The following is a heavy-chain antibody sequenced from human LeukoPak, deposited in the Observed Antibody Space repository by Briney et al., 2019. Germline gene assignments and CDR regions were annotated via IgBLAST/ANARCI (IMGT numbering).Heavy chain of an antibody. Sequence: GGSLRLSCAASGFIFSSYPMHWVRQAPGKGLEYVSSILGNGGSTQYANSVKGRFTISRDNSKNTLHLQMGSLRADDMAVYYCARDRVGGWAFDIWGQGTMVTVSS. D-gene: IGHD3-16*01. CDR1: GFIFSSYP. CDR3: ARDRVGGWAFDI. CDR2: ILGNGGST. V-gene: IGHV3-64*01. J-gene: IGHJ3*02.